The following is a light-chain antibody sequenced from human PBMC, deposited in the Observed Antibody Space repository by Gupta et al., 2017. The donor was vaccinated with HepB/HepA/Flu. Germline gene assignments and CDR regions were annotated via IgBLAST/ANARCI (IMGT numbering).Light chain of an antibody. J-gene: IGKJ3*01. Sequence: DIQMTQSPSSLSESVGGRVTITCRASQDIRNDLVWFRQTPGKAPKRLVFGVSSFQSGVPSRISGSGSGTEFTLTISSLQPEDFATYYCLQHNTFSFTFGPGTKVGIK. V-gene: IGKV1-17*01. CDR3: LQHNTFSFT. CDR1: QDIRND. CDR2: GVS.